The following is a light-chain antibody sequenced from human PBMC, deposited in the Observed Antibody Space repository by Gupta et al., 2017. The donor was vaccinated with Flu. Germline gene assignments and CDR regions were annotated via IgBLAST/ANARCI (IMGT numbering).Light chain of an antibody. Sequence: EIVMTQSPATLSVSPGERATLSCRASQSVSSNLAWYKQKPGQAPRLLIYGASTRDTGIPARFSGSGSGKEFTLTISSRQSEDFAVYYCQQYNNWPPLTFGGGTKVEIK. CDR1: QSVSSN. CDR3: QQYNNWPPLT. J-gene: IGKJ4*01. CDR2: GAS. V-gene: IGKV3-15*01.